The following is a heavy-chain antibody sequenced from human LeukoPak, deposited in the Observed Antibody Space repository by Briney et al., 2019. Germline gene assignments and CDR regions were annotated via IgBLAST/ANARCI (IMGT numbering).Heavy chain of an antibody. V-gene: IGHV3-30*02. Sequence: GGSLRLSCAASAFTFSTYGMHWVRQAPGKGLEWVAFIRYDGSNKYYVDSVKGRFTISRDSSKNTLHLQMNSLRPEDTAVYYCAKGGSSSWDYFDYWGQGTLVTVSS. J-gene: IGHJ4*02. D-gene: IGHD6-13*01. CDR3: AKGGSSSWDYFDY. CDR2: IRYDGSNK. CDR1: AFTFSTYG.